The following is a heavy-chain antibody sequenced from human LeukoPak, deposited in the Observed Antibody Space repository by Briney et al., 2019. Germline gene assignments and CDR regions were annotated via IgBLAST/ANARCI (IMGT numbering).Heavy chain of an antibody. CDR2: INHSGST. D-gene: IGHD3-22*01. Sequence: SETLSLTCAVYGGSFSGYYWSWIRQPPGKGLEWIGEINHSGSTNYNPSLKSRVTISVGTSKNQFSLKLSSVTAADTAVYYCARGARIWYYDSSGYPEYLQHWGQGTLVTVSS. CDR3: ARGARIWYYDSSGYPEYLQH. CDR1: GGSFSGYY. J-gene: IGHJ1*01. V-gene: IGHV4-34*01.